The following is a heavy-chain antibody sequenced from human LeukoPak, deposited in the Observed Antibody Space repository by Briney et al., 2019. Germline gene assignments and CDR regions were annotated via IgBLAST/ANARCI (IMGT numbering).Heavy chain of an antibody. Sequence: SETLSLTRTVSGGSISRYYWSWIRHPPGKGLEWIGYIYYSGSTNYNPSLKSRVTISVDTSKNQFSLKLTSVTAADTAVYYCARVVAAKYYFDYWGQGTLVTVSS. CDR1: GGSISRYY. V-gene: IGHV4-59*01. CDR2: IYYSGST. D-gene: IGHD2-15*01. J-gene: IGHJ4*02. CDR3: ARVVAAKYYFDY.